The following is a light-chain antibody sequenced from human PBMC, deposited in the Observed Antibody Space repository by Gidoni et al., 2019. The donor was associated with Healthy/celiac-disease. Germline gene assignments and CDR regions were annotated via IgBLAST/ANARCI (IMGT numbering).Light chain of an antibody. Sequence: DIQMTQSPSSLSASVGDRVTITCQASQDISNYLNWYQQKPGKAPKLLIYDASNLETGVPSRSSGSGSGTDFTFTISSLQPEDIATYYCQQYDNLPLTFXGXTKVXIK. CDR2: DAS. CDR1: QDISNY. CDR3: QQYDNLPLT. V-gene: IGKV1-33*01. J-gene: IGKJ4*01.